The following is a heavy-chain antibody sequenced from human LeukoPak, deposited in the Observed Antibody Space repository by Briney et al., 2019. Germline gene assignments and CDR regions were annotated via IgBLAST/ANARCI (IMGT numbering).Heavy chain of an antibody. CDR3: AKANKWESDY. CDR1: GFTFSSYS. CDR2: ISSSSSTI. J-gene: IGHJ4*02. V-gene: IGHV3-48*04. Sequence: PGGSLRLSFAASGFTFSSYSMNWVRQAPGKGLEWVSYISSSSSTIYYADSVKGRFTISRDNAKNSLYLQMNSLRAEDTAVYYCAKANKWESDYWGQGTLVTVSS. D-gene: IGHD1-26*01.